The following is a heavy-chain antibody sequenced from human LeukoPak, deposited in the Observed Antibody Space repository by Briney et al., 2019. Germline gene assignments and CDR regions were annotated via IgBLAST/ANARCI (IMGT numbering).Heavy chain of an antibody. CDR1: GFSFSNYG. CDR2: ISYDGKSI. J-gene: IGHJ4*02. Sequence: GGSLRLSCAASGFSFSNYGFHWVRQAPGKGLDWVSAISYDGKSIHYADSVKGRFTISRDNSRNTVYLQMNSLRVEDTAVYYCAKTYSRESGYDFFFHYWGQGTRVTVSS. CDR3: AKTYSRESGYDFFFHY. D-gene: IGHD5-12*01. V-gene: IGHV3-33*06.